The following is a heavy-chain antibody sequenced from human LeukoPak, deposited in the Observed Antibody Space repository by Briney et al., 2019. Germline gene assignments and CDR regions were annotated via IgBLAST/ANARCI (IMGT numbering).Heavy chain of an antibody. Sequence: PSETLSLTCTVSGGAISSYHWSWIRQPAGKGLEWIGRIYTSGITNYNPSLKSRVTISVDTSKNQFSLKLSSVTAADTAVYYCARQNPGYSSSYGSPDWFDPWGQGTLVTVSS. D-gene: IGHD6-13*01. CDR3: ARQNPGYSSSYGSPDWFDP. J-gene: IGHJ5*02. CDR2: IYTSGIT. CDR1: GGAISSYH. V-gene: IGHV4-4*07.